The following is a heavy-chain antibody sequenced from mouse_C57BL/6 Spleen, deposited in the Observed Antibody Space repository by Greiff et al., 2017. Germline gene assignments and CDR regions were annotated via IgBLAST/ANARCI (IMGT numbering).Heavy chain of an antibody. Sequence: QVQLQQPGAELVKPGASVKLSCKASGYTFTSYWMHWVKQRPGQGLEWIGMIHPNSGSTNYNEKFKSKATLTVDKSSSTAYMQLSSLTSEDSAVYYCARLYGYYYYFDYWGQGTTLTVSS. CDR2: IHPNSGST. CDR3: ARLYGYYYYFDY. CDR1: GYTFTSYW. V-gene: IGHV1-64*01. J-gene: IGHJ2*01. D-gene: IGHD2-3*01.